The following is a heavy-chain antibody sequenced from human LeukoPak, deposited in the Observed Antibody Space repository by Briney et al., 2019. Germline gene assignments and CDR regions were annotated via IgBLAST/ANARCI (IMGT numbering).Heavy chain of an antibody. D-gene: IGHD6-19*01. CDR1: GYDFSGDW. Sequence: GESLKISCKGSGYDFSGDWIGWVRQMPGKGLEWMGLIYPGDSDTRYSPSFQGQVTISADKSISTAYLQWSSLKASDTAMYYCARLSGSDAFDIWGQGTMVTVSS. CDR2: IYPGDSDT. J-gene: IGHJ3*02. CDR3: ARLSGSDAFDI. V-gene: IGHV5-51*01.